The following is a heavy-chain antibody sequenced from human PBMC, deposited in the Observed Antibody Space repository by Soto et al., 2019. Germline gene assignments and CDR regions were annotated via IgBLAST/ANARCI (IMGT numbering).Heavy chain of an antibody. CDR2: IKQDGSEK. J-gene: IGHJ4*02. D-gene: IGHD3-10*01. V-gene: IGHV3-7*01. Sequence: GESLKISCAASGFTFSSYWMSWVRQAPGKGLEWVANIKQDGSEKYYVDSVKGRFTISRDNAKNSLYLQMNSLRAEDTAVYYCARLGSVSWFGELLYYFDYWGQGTLVTVSS. CDR3: ARLGSVSWFGELLYYFDY. CDR1: GFTFSSYW.